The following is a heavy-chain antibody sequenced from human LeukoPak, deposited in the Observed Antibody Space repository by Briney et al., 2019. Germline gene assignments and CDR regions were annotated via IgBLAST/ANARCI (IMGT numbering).Heavy chain of an antibody. CDR2: IHYTGST. CDR3: ARSRGGYGDYGSWFDP. J-gene: IGHJ5*02. D-gene: IGHD4-17*01. Sequence: PSETLSLTCTVSGGSISSFFWNWIRQPPGKGLEWIGYIHYTGSTKDNPSLKSRVTTSVDTSKNQFSLKLSSVTAVDTAVYYCARSRGGYGDYGSWFDPWGQGILVSVSS. V-gene: IGHV4-59*01. CDR1: GGSISSFF.